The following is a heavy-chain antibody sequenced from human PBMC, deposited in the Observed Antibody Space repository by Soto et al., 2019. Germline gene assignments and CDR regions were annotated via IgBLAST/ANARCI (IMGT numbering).Heavy chain of an antibody. D-gene: IGHD4-17*01. CDR3: ARERPSTVTTRNNWFDP. Sequence: SETLSLTCTVSGGSFSSGSYYLSWIRQPPGKGLEWIGYIYYSGSTNYNPSLKSRVTISVDTSKNQFSLKLSSVTAAETAVYYCARERPSTVTTRNNWFDPWGQGTLVTVSS. CDR2: IYYSGST. J-gene: IGHJ5*02. CDR1: GGSFSSGSYY. V-gene: IGHV4-61*01.